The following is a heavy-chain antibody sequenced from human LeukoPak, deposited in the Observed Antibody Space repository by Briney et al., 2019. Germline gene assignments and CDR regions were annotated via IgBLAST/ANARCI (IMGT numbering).Heavy chain of an antibody. V-gene: IGHV3-7*01. CDR1: GFTFSSYW. CDR3: ARDIGSGWYFYFDY. D-gene: IGHD6-19*01. J-gene: IGHJ4*02. Sequence: GGSLRLSCAASGFTFSSYWMSWVRQAPGKGLEWVANIKQDGSEKYYADSVKGRFTISRDNAKNSLYLQMNSLRAEDTAVYYCARDIGSGWYFYFDYWGQGTLVTVSS. CDR2: IKQDGSEK.